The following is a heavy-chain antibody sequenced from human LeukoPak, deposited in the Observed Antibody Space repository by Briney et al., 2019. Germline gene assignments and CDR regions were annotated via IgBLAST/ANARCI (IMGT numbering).Heavy chain of an antibody. CDR1: GFTFSDYY. CDR2: ISSSGSTI. V-gene: IGHV3-11*01. J-gene: IGHJ6*03. Sequence: GGSLRLSCAASGFTFSDYYMSWIRQAPGKGLEWVSYISSSGSTIYYADSVKGRFTISRDNAKNSLYLQMNSLRAEDTAVYYCAKYSYAPYYYYYMDVWGKGTTVTVYS. CDR3: AKYSYAPYYYYYMDV. D-gene: IGHD5-18*01.